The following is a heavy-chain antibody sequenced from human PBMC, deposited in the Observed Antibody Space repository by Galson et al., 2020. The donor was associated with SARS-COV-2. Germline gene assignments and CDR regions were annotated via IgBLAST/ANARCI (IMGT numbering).Heavy chain of an antibody. D-gene: IGHD3-22*01. Sequence: SGPTLVKPTQTLTLTCTFSGFSLSTSGVGVGWIRQPPGKALEWLALIYWDDNKRYSPSLKSRLTITKDTSKSQVVLTMTNMDPVDTATYYCAHRRYDVSGYSTKWFDPWGQGTLVTVSS. CDR3: AHRRYDVSGYSTKWFDP. CDR2: IYWDDNK. CDR1: GFSLSTSGVG. V-gene: IGHV2-5*02. J-gene: IGHJ5*02.